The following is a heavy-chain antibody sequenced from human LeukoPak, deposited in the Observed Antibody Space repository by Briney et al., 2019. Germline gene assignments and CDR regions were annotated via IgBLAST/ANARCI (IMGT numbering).Heavy chain of an antibody. D-gene: IGHD3-22*01. CDR1: GGSFSGYY. CDR2: INHSGST. J-gene: IGHJ4*02. CDR3: ARAGYDSSGYSTYYFDY. V-gene: IGHV4-34*01. Sequence: SETLSLTCAVYGGSFSGYYWSWIRQPPGKGLEWIGEINHSGSTNYNPSLKSRVTISVDTSKNQFSLKLSSVTAADTAVYYCARAGYDSSGYSTYYFDYWGQGTLVTVSS.